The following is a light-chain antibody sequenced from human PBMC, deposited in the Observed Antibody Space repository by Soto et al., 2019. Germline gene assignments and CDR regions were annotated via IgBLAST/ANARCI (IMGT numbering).Light chain of an antibody. V-gene: IGKV3-20*01. Sequence: EIVLTQSPGTLSLSPGERATLSCRASQSVSSSYLAWYQQKPGQAPRLLIYGASSRATGIPDRFSGSWSGTDFTLTISRLEPEDFAVYYCQQYGSSPGTFGQGTKVDI. CDR3: QQYGSSPGT. CDR2: GAS. J-gene: IGKJ1*01. CDR1: QSVSSSY.